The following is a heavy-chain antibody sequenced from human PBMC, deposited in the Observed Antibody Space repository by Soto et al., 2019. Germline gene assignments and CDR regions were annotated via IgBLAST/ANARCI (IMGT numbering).Heavy chain of an antibody. CDR3: ARHLRFLEWFGTWAMDV. CDR1: GGSISSSSYY. V-gene: IGHV4-39*01. J-gene: IGHJ6*04. CDR2: IYYSGST. Sequence: SETLSLTCTVSGGSISSSSYYWGWIRQPPGKGLEWIGSIYYSGSTYYNPSLKSRVTISVDTSKNQFSLKLSSVTAADTAVYYCARHLRFLEWFGTWAMDVWGKGTTVTVSS. D-gene: IGHD3-3*01.